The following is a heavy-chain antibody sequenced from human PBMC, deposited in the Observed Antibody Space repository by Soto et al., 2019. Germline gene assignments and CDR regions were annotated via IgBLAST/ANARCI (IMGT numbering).Heavy chain of an antibody. V-gene: IGHV4-39*01. CDR1: GGSISRSSYS. CDR2: IYYSGST. J-gene: IGHJ4*02. CDR3: ARQVDTIFGVVSASPDY. D-gene: IGHD3-3*01. Sequence: SETLSLTCTVSGGSISRSSYSWGWIRQPPGKGLEWIGSIYYSGSTYYNPSLKSRVTISVDTSKNQFSLKLSSVTAADTAVYYCARQVDTIFGVVSASPDYWGQGTLVTVSS.